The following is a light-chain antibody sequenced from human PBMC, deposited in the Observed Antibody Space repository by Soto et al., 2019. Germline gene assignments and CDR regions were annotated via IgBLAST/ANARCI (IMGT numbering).Light chain of an antibody. V-gene: IGKV3-20*01. CDR1: QSAGNF. CDR3: QQYGSSGT. Sequence: EIVLTQSPGALSVSPGETASLSCRASQSAGNFLAWYQQKPGQAPRLLIYYISTRATGIPDRCSGSGSGTDFTLTISRLEPEDVAVYYCQQYGSSGTFGQGTKVDI. CDR2: YIS. J-gene: IGKJ1*01.